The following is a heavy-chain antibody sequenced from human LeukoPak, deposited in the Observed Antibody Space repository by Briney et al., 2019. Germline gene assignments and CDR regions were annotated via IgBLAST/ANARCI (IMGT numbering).Heavy chain of an antibody. V-gene: IGHV4-34*01. D-gene: IGHD3-16*02. J-gene: IGHJ4*02. Sequence: PSETLSLTCAVYGGSFSGYYWSWIRQPPGKGLEWIGEINHSGSTNYNPSLKSRFTISVDTSKNQFSLKLSSVTAADTAVYYCARGRGYVWGSYRPNYFDYWGQGTLVTVSS. CDR3: ARGRGYVWGSYRPNYFDY. CDR1: GGSFSGYY. CDR2: INHSGST.